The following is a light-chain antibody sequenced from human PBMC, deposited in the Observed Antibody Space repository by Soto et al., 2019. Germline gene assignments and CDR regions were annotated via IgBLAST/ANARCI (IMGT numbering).Light chain of an antibody. CDR1: SSDVGGYNY. Sequence: QSVLTQPPSASGSPGQSVTISCTGTSSDVGGYNYVSWYQQHPGKAPKLILYEVSKRPSGVPDRFSDSKSGNTASLTVSGLQAEDEADYYCSSYAGSNNVVFGGGTKLTVL. V-gene: IGLV2-8*01. J-gene: IGLJ2*01. CDR2: EVS. CDR3: SSYAGSNNVV.